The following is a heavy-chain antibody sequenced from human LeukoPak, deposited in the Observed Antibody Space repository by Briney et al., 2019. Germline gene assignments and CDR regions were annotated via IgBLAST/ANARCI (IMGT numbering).Heavy chain of an antibody. V-gene: IGHV3-33*06. Sequence: PGGSLRLSCAASGLSFSSYGMHWVRQAPGKGLEWVAVIWDDGSYKYYADSVKGRFTISRDNSKNTLYLQMNSLRAEDTAVYYCAKPTRGSGGSFLIDYWGQGTLVTVSS. CDR2: IWDDGSYK. CDR3: AKPTRGSGGSFLIDY. J-gene: IGHJ4*02. D-gene: IGHD2-15*01. CDR1: GLSFSSYG.